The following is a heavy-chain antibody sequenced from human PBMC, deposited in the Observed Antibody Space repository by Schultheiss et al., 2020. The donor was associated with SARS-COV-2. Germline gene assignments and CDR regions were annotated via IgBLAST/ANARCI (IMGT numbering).Heavy chain of an antibody. Sequence: SETLSLTCAVDGESVSDYYWSWIRQHPGKGLEWIGYIYYSGDTHYNPSLKSRVTISVDTSKNHFSLKLTSVTAADTAVWYCARLGYYDLSANYWGQGTLVTVSS. CDR2: IYYSGDT. CDR3: ARLGYYDLSANY. J-gene: IGHJ4*02. CDR1: GESVSDYY. V-gene: IGHV4-34*01. D-gene: IGHD3-22*01.